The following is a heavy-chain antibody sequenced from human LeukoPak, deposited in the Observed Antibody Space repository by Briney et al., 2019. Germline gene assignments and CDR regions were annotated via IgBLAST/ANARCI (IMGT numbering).Heavy chain of an antibody. D-gene: IGHD3-22*01. CDR2: ISGTGGST. Sequence: GGSLRLSCAASGFTFSTYAMSWVRQAPGKGLEWVSGISGTGGSTHYADSVKGRFTISRDNSKNTLYLQMNSLRAEDTAVYYCAKELYDSSRFFGYWGQGSLVTGSS. V-gene: IGHV3-23*01. J-gene: IGHJ4*02. CDR3: AKELYDSSRFFGY. CDR1: GFTFSTYA.